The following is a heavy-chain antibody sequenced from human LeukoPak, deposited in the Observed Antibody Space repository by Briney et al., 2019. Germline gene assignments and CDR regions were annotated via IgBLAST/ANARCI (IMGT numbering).Heavy chain of an antibody. CDR2: INQDGSEK. CDR1: GFTFSNFW. D-gene: IGHD6-13*01. V-gene: IGHV3-7*03. Sequence: GGSLRLSCAASGFTFSNFWMNWVRQTPGKGLEWVANINQDGSEKYYVDSVKGRFTISRDNAKNSLYLQMNSLGAEDTAVYYCARSPTYSSSWYGDYFDYWGQGTLVTVSS. J-gene: IGHJ4*02. CDR3: ARSPTYSSSWYGDYFDY.